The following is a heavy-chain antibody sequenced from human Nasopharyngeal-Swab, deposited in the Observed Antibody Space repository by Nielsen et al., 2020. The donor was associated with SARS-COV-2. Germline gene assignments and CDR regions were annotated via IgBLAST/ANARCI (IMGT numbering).Heavy chain of an antibody. Sequence: SVKVSRQASGGPFNSYAISWVRQAPGQGLEWMGGIIPILGIANYAQKFQGRVTITADKSTSTAYMELSSLRSEDTAVYYCARAMATVGAVYYYGMDVWGQGTTVTVSS. CDR2: IIPILGIA. CDR3: ARAMATVGAVYYYGMDV. V-gene: IGHV1-69*10. D-gene: IGHD4-23*01. CDR1: GGPFNSYA. J-gene: IGHJ6*02.